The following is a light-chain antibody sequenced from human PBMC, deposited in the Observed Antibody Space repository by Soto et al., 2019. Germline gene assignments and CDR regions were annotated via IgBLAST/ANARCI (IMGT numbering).Light chain of an antibody. J-gene: IGKJ3*01. CDR1: QSVSRY. CDR3: QESSICPPSFT. CDR2: DAT. Sequence: EIALTQSPATLSLSPGERATLSCRASQSVSRYLAWYQQRPGQAPRLLIFDATKRTAYTPARFSCSGSGTDFSLTISSLEPEDSAGYYCQESSICPPSFTFGPVTKV. V-gene: IGKV3-11*01.